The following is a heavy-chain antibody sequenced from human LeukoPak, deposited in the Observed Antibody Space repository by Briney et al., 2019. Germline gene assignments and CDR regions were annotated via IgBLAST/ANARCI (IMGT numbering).Heavy chain of an antibody. CDR1: GFTFSGSA. J-gene: IGHJ4*02. CDR3: NKDLWLSDY. V-gene: IGHV3-73*01. D-gene: IGHD5-18*01. Sequence: QSGGSLRLSCAASGFTFSGSAIHWVRQASGKGLEWVGRIRSKADSYATAYAASVKGRFTISRDDSKNTAYLQMNSLKTENTAVYYCNKDLWLSDYWGQGTLVTVSS. CDR2: IRSKADSYAT.